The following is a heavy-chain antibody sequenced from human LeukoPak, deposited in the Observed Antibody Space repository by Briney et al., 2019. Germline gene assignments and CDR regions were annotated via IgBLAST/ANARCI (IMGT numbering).Heavy chain of an antibody. D-gene: IGHD3-9*01. J-gene: IGHJ5*02. Sequence: ASVKVSCTASGYTFTGYYMHWVRQAPGQGLEWMGWINPNSGGTNYAQKFQGRVTMTRDTSISTAYMELSRLRSDDTAVYYCARDLHYDILTGYLTGWFDPWGQGTLVTVSS. CDR2: INPNSGGT. CDR3: ARDLHYDILTGYLTGWFDP. V-gene: IGHV1-2*02. CDR1: GYTFTGYY.